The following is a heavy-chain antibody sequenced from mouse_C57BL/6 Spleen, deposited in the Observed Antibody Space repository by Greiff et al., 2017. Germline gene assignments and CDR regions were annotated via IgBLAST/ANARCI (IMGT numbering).Heavy chain of an antibody. CDR1: GYTFTSYW. J-gene: IGHJ1*03. D-gene: IGHD1-1*01. CDR3: ARWGTTVVEGYFDV. Sequence: QVQLQQSGAELVKSGASVKLSCKASGYTFTSYWMHWVKQRPGQGLEWIGMIHPNSGSTNYNEKFKSKATLTVDKSSSTAYMQLSSLTSEDSAVYYCARWGTTVVEGYFDVWGTGTTVTVSS. CDR2: IHPNSGST. V-gene: IGHV1-64*01.